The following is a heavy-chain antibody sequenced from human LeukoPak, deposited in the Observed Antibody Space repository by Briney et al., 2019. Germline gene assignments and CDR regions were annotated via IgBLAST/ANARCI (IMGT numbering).Heavy chain of an antibody. V-gene: IGHV4-30-4*01. CDR3: AREGSGHCSSTSCPYYGMDV. Sequence: SETLSLTCTVSGGSISSGDYYWSWIRQPPGKGLEWIGYIYYSGSTYYNPSLKSRVTISVDTSKNQFSLKLSSVTAADTAVYYCAREGSGHCSSTSCPYYGMDVWGQGTTVTVSS. D-gene: IGHD2-2*01. J-gene: IGHJ6*02. CDR1: GGSISSGDYY. CDR2: IYYSGST.